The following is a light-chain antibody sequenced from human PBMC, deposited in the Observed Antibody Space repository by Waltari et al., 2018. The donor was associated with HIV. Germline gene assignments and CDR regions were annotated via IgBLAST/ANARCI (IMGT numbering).Light chain of an antibody. CDR1: SSNVTINY. J-gene: IGLJ2*01. Sequence: QSVLAQPRSVSGTPGPRGNISCSGSSSNVTINYVYWYQQVPGVAPKLLIYRNNQRPSGVPDRFSGAKSGTSASLAISGLRTEDEAEYYCAAWDDRLSGRLFGGGTKVTVL. V-gene: IGLV1-47*01. CDR3: AAWDDRLSGRL. CDR2: RNN.